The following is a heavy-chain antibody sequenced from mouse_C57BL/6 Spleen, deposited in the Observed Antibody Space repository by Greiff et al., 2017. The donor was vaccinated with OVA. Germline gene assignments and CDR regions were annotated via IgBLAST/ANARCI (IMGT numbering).Heavy chain of an antibody. D-gene: IGHD2-4*01. V-gene: IGHV5-4*01. CDR3: ARDYDYPHAMDY. CDR1: GFTFSSYA. CDR2: ISDGGSYT. J-gene: IGHJ4*01. Sequence: EVQLQQSGGGLVKPGGSLKLSCAASGFTFSSYAMSWVRQTPEKRLEWVATISDGGSYTYYPDNVKGRFTISRDNAKNNLYLQMSHLKSEDTAMYYCARDYDYPHAMDYWGQGTSVTVSS.